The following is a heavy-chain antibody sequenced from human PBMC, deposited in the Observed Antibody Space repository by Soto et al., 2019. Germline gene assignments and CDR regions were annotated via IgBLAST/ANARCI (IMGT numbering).Heavy chain of an antibody. J-gene: IGHJ4*02. CDR3: AKFIVGTGGSSGWPWFLDS. CDR1: GFAFSSYA. CDR2: LSGTGGTT. Sequence: EVQLLESGGNLVQPGGSLRLSCAASGFAFSSYAMTWVRQAPGKGLEWVSALSGTGGTTYSADSVRGRFTIARDNSKNTLYLHMNGLSPEDSAIYYCAKFIVGTGGSSGWPWFLDSWGQGTLVTVSS. D-gene: IGHD6-25*01. V-gene: IGHV3-23*01.